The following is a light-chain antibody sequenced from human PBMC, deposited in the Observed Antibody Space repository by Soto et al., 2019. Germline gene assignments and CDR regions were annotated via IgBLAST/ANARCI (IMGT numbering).Light chain of an antibody. CDR1: QSVSSY. CDR3: LQRSGWPWT. J-gene: IGKJ1*01. CDR2: DAS. V-gene: IGKV3-11*01. Sequence: EIVLTQSPATLSLSPGERATLSCRASQSVSSYLAWYQQKPGQAPRLLIYDASNRATDIPARFSGSGPGPDFTLTISSLEPEDFAVYYCLQRSGWPWTFGQGTKVEIK.